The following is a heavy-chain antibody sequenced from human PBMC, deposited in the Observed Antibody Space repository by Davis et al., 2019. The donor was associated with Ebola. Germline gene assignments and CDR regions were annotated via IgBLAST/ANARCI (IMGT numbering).Heavy chain of an antibody. Sequence: SETLSLTCTVSGGSISSYYWSWIRQPPGKGLEWIASIYYTGSTFFNASLKSRVTISVDTSSNQFSVKLNSVTAADTALYYCAIHIVGATRVFDFWGQGTLVTVSS. CDR2: IYYTGST. D-gene: IGHD1-26*01. J-gene: IGHJ4*02. V-gene: IGHV4-59*04. CDR1: GGSISSYY. CDR3: AIHIVGATRVFDF.